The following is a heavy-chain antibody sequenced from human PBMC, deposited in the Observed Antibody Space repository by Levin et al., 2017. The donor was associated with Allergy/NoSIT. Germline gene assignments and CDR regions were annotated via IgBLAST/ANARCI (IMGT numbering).Heavy chain of an antibody. Sequence: SCAASEFSLSRYEVNWVRQAPGKGLEWLSHISSSGTTPFYANSVMGRFTISRDNAKDLVFLQMNSLRVDDAGVYYCARVSRKRYSDFWSGPPSYGMDVWGPGTTATVSS. CDR1: EFSLSRYE. J-gene: IGHJ6*02. CDR2: ISSSGTTP. V-gene: IGHV3-48*03. CDR3: ARVSRKRYSDFWSGPPSYGMDV. D-gene: IGHD3-3*01.